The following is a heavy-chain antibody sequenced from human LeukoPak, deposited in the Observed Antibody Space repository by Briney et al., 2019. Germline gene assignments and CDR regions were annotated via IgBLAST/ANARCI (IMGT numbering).Heavy chain of an antibody. CDR1: GGSFSAYS. CDR3: SGPRAGAAFEI. J-gene: IGHJ3*02. D-gene: IGHD6-13*01. Sequence: PSETLSLTRAVYGGSFSAYSWTWIRQPPGKGLEWIGEINHSGGTNHNPSLKSRVSISRDSSKNQIFLKLRSVTAADTAVYYCSGPRAGAAFEIWSQGTMVTVSS. V-gene: IGHV4-34*01. CDR2: INHSGGT.